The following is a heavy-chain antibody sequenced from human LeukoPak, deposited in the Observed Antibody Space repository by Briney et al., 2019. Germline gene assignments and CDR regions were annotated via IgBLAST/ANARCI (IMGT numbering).Heavy chain of an antibody. V-gene: IGHV3-48*01. Sequence: GGSLRLSCAASGFIFSQYSMNWVRQAPGKGLEWVSHIRSSSETFYADSVKGRFTISRDNARNSLYLQMNNLRGEDAAIYYCARDAGNSGYGCDLWGQGTLVTVSS. D-gene: IGHD5-12*01. CDR2: IRSSSET. CDR3: ARDAGNSGYGCDL. CDR1: GFIFSQYS. J-gene: IGHJ5*02.